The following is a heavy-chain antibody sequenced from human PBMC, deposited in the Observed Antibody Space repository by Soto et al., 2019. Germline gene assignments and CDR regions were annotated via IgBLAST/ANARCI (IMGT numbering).Heavy chain of an antibody. CDR3: APHVSCSGGSCQYDAFAI. Sequence: EVQVLESGGGLVQPGGSLRLSCDGSGFTVSSHAMTWIRQAPGKGPEWVSTVTADVGPYYADSVKGRFAMSRDTSENTLYLQMNSLGAEDTAAYYCAPHVSCSGGSCQYDAFAIRGQGTMVTVSS. V-gene: IGHV3-23*01. CDR1: GFTVSSHA. D-gene: IGHD2-15*01. J-gene: IGHJ3*02. CDR2: VTADVGP.